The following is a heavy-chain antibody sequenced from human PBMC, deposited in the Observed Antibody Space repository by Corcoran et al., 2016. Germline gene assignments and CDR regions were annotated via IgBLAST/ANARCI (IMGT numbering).Heavy chain of an antibody. V-gene: IGHV3-13*01. J-gene: IGHJ4*02. CDR3: ARAVSGSYYSD. D-gene: IGHD1-26*01. CDR1: GFTFSSYD. CDR2: IGTAADT. Sequence: EVQLVESGGGLVQPGGSLRLSCAASGFTFSSYDMHWVRQATGKGLEWVSAIGTAADTYYSGSVKGRFTISRENAKNSLYLQMNSLRAGDTAVYYGARAVSGSYYSDWGQGTLVTVSS.